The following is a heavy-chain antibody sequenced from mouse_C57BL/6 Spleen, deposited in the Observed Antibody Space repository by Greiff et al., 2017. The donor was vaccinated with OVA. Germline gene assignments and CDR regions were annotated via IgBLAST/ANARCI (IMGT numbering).Heavy chain of an antibody. V-gene: IGHV10-1*01. Sequence: EVKLMESGGGLVQPKGSLKLSCAASGFSFNTYAMNWVRQAPGKGLEWVARIRSKSNNYATYYADSVKDRFTISRDDSESMLYLQMNNLKTEDTAMYYCVRSLGYFDYWGQGTTLTVSS. D-gene: IGHD6-2*01. CDR3: VRSLGYFDY. CDR1: GFSFNTYA. CDR2: IRSKSNNYAT. J-gene: IGHJ2*01.